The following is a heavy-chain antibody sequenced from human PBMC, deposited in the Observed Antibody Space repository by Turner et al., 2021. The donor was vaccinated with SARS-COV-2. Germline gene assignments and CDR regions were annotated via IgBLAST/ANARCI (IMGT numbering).Heavy chain of an antibody. Sequence: VQLVESGGGLVKPGGSLRPSCAASGFPFSSYSMNWVRQAPEKGLEWVASINSGSSYIYYADSLKGRVTISRDNTKRSLFLQMNSLRVEDTAVYYCTRSRDYYGSGTYYNYDYWGQGTLVTVSS. CDR3: TRSRDYYGSGTYYNYDY. CDR2: INSGSSYI. V-gene: IGHV3-21*02. D-gene: IGHD3-10*01. J-gene: IGHJ4*02. CDR1: GFPFSSYS.